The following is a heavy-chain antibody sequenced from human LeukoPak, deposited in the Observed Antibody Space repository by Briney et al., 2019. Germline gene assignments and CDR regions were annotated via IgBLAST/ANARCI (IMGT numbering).Heavy chain of an antibody. CDR2: ISSSSSYI. Sequence: GGSLRLSCAASGFTFSSYSMNWVRQAPGKGLEWVSSISSSSSYIYYADSVKGRFTISRDNAKNSLYLQMNSLRAEDTAVYYCARDSRRILPSDWGQGTLVTVSS. D-gene: IGHD2-15*01. J-gene: IGHJ4*02. V-gene: IGHV3-21*01. CDR1: GFTFSSYS. CDR3: ARDSRRILPSD.